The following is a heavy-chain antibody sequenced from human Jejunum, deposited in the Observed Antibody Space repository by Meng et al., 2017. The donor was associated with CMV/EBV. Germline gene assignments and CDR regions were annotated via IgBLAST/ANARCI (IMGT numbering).Heavy chain of an antibody. CDR1: GFTFSGYL. CDR3: VRGGDGYGNFDY. J-gene: IGHJ4*02. V-gene: IGHV3-74*01. D-gene: IGHD5-24*01. Sequence: AASGFTFSGYLMHWVRQAPGKGLVWVSRISPDGSSTYYADSVKGRLTISRDNANSVLFLQMNSLRSDDAAVYYCVRGGDGYGNFDYWGQGTLVTVSS. CDR2: ISPDGSST.